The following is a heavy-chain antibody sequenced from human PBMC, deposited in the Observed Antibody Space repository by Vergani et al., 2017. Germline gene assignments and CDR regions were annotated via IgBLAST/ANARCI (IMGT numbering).Heavy chain of an antibody. CDR2: INHSGST. V-gene: IGHV4-34*01. J-gene: IGHJ6*02. Sequence: QVQLQQWGAGLLKPSETLSLTCAVYGGSFSGYYWSWIRQPPGKGLEWIGEINHSGSTNYNPSLKSRVTISVDTSKNQLSLKLSSVTAADTAVYYCATNGPYDSSGYYPESTLGMDVWGQGTTVTVSS. D-gene: IGHD3-22*01. CDR1: GGSFSGYY. CDR3: ATNGPYDSSGYYPESTLGMDV.